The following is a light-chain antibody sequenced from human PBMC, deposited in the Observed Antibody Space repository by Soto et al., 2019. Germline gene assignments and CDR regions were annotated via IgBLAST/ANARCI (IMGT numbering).Light chain of an antibody. CDR3: QQYGSSPST. V-gene: IGKV3-20*01. J-gene: IGKJ4*01. CDR1: QSVSSSY. CDR2: GAS. Sequence: EIVLTQSPGTLSLSPGERATLSCRASQSVSSSYLAWYQQKPGQAPRLLIYGASSRATGIPDRFSGSGSGTDFTLTISRLEPEDFAVDYCQQYGSSPSTFGGGNKVEIK.